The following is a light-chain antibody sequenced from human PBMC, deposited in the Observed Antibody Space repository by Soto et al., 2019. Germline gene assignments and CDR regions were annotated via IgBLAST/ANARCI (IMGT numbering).Light chain of an antibody. Sequence: EIVLTQSPATLSLSPGERATLSCRASQSVSFYLAWYQQKPGQAPRLLIYDASNRATGIPARFSASGSGTDFTLTISSLEPEDFAVYYCQQRYNLPWTFGQGTNVEIK. CDR1: QSVSFY. CDR3: QQRYNLPWT. V-gene: IGKV3-11*01. J-gene: IGKJ1*01. CDR2: DAS.